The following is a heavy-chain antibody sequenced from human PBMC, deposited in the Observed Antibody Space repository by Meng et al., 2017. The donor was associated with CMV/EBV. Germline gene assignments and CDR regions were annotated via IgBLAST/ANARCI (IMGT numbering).Heavy chain of an antibody. J-gene: IGHJ6*02. CDR3: VKLPAPMDV. CDR2: INHSGST. Sequence: GSLRLSCAVYGGSFSGYYWSWIRQPPGKGLEWIGEINHSGSTNYNPSLKSRVTISVDTSKNQFSLKLSSVTAADTAVYYCVKLPAPMDVWGQGTTVTVSS. CDR1: GGSFSGYY. V-gene: IGHV4-34*01.